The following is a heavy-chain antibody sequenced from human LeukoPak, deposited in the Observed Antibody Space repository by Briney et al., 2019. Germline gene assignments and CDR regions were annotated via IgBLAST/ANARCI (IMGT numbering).Heavy chain of an antibody. V-gene: IGHV3-21*01. CDR3: ARDRAAAGVPPRRRFDP. CDR1: GFTFSSYS. J-gene: IGHJ5*02. Sequence: GGSLRLSCAASGFTFSSYSMNWVRQAPGKGLEWVSSIRSSSSYIYYADSVKGRFTISRDNAKNSLYLQMNSLRAEDTAVYYCARDRAAAGVPPRRRFDPWGQGTLVTVSS. CDR2: IRSSSSYI. D-gene: IGHD6-13*01.